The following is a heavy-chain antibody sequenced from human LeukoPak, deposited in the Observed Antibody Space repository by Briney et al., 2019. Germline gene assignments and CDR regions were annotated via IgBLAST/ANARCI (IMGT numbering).Heavy chain of an antibody. J-gene: IGHJ3*02. V-gene: IGHV4-39*01. CDR3: ARRGSSGYYYEDAFDI. CDR2: IYYSGST. Sequence: SETLSLTCTVSGGSISSSSYYWGWIRQPPGKGLEWIGSIYYSGSTYYNPSLKSRVTISVDTSKNQSSLKLSSVTAADTAVYYCARRGSSGYYYEDAFDIWGQGTMVTVSS. D-gene: IGHD3-22*01. CDR1: GGSISSSSYY.